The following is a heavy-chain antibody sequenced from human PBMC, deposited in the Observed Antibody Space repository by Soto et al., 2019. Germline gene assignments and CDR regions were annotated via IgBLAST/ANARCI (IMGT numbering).Heavy chain of an antibody. Sequence: GASVKVSCKASGGTFSSYAISWVRQAPGQGLEWMGGIIPIFGTANYAQKFQGRVTITADESTSTAYMELSSLRSEDTAVYYCARQGHRTSSGCLDYWGQGTLVTVSS. J-gene: IGHJ4*02. CDR3: ARQGHRTSSGCLDY. V-gene: IGHV1-69*13. CDR1: GGTFSSYA. D-gene: IGHD6-19*01. CDR2: IIPIFGTA.